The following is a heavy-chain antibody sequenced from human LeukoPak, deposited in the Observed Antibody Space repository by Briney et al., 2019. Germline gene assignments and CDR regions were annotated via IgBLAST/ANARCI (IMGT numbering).Heavy chain of an antibody. CDR1: GGSISSYY. V-gene: IGHV4-59*01. CDR2: IYYSGST. J-gene: IGHJ6*02. CDR3: ARVGGGNYYYYGMDV. D-gene: IGHD2-15*01. Sequence: SETLSLTCTVSGGSISSYYWSWIRQPPGKGLEWIGYIYYSGSTNYNPSLKSRVTISVDTSKNQFSLKLSSVTAADTAVYYCARVGGGNYYYYGMDVWGQGTTVTVSS.